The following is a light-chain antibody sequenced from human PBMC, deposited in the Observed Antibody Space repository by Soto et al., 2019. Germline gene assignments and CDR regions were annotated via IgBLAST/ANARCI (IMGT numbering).Light chain of an antibody. V-gene: IGKV1-5*03. J-gene: IGKJ4*01. CDR3: KQYNSYSLT. CDR2: KAS. Sequence: DIQMTHSPDTLSASVGDRVTITCRDSQSISSWLAWYQQKPGKAPKLLIYKASSLESGVPSRFSGSGSGTEFTLTISSLQTDDFATYYCKQYNSYSLTFGGGTKVDIK. CDR1: QSISSW.